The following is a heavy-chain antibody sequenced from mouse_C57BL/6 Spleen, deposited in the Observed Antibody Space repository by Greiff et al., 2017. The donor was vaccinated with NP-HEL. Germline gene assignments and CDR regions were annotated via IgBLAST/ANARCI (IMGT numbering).Heavy chain of an antibody. CDR3: ARIDGYLYYAMDY. CDR2: IYPGSGNT. D-gene: IGHD2-3*01. V-gene: IGHV1-76*01. Sequence: QVQLQQSGAELVRPGASVKLSCKASGYTFTDYYINWVKQRPGQGLEWIARIYPGSGNTYYNEKFKGKATLTAEKSSSTAYMQLSSLTSEDSAVYFCARIDGYLYYAMDYWGQGTSVTVSS. CDR1: GYTFTDYY. J-gene: IGHJ4*01.